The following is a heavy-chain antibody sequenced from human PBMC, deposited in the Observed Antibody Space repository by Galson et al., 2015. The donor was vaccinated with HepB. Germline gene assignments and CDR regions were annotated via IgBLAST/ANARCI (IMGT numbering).Heavy chain of an antibody. D-gene: IGHD2-2*02. Sequence: SVKVSCKASGYTFTSYAMHWARQAPGQRLEWMGWINAGNGNTKYSQKFQGRVTITRDTSASTAYMELSSLRSEDTAVYYCARYTWLESSPRFDPWGQGTLVTVSS. CDR3: ARYTWLESSPRFDP. V-gene: IGHV1-3*01. CDR2: INAGNGNT. CDR1: GYTFTSYA. J-gene: IGHJ5*02.